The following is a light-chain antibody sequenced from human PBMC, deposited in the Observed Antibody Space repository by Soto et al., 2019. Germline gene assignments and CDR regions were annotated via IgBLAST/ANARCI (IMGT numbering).Light chain of an antibody. CDR1: QSVSSSY. Sequence: EIVLTQSPGTLWLSQGERATLSCRASQSVSSSYLAWYQQKPGQAPRLLIYGASSRATGIPDRFSGSGSGTDFTLTISRLEPEDFAVYYCQQYGSSPPNTFGQGTKLEIK. J-gene: IGKJ2*01. CDR2: GAS. CDR3: QQYGSSPPNT. V-gene: IGKV3-20*01.